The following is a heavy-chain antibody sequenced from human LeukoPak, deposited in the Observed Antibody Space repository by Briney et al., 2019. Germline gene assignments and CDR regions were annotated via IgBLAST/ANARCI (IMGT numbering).Heavy chain of an antibody. CDR3: ARGFTTTIFGVVYWFDP. CDR1: GGSISSGGYY. D-gene: IGHD3-3*01. V-gene: IGHV4-31*03. CDR2: IYYSGST. Sequence: SETLSLTCTVSGGSISSGGYYWSWIRQHPGKGLEWIGYIYYSGSTYYNPSLKSRVTISVDTSKNQFSLKLSSVTAADTAVYYCARGFTTTIFGVVYWFDPWGQGTLVTVSS. J-gene: IGHJ5*02.